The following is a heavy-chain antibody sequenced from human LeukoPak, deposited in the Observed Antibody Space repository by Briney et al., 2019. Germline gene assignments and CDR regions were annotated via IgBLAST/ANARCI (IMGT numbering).Heavy chain of an antibody. CDR2: ISAYNGNT. D-gene: IGHD6-19*01. Sequence: GASVKVSCKASGYTFTSYGISWVRQAPGQGLEWMGWISAYNGNTNYAQKLQGRVTMTTDTSTSTAYMELRSLGSDDTAVYYCARDLSIAVAGRMKFQHWGQGTLVTVSS. CDR3: ARDLSIAVAGRMKFQH. CDR1: GYTFTSYG. J-gene: IGHJ1*01. V-gene: IGHV1-18*01.